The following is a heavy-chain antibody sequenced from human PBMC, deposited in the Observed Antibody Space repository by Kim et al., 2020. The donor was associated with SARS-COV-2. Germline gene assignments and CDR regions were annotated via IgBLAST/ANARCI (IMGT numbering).Heavy chain of an antibody. J-gene: IGHJ6*02. Sequence: QKFQGRVTMTRNTSISTAYMELSSLRSEDTAVYYCARVGNYAYYYYGMDVWGQGTTVTVSS. V-gene: IGHV1-8*01. CDR3: ARVGNYAYYYYGMDV. D-gene: IGHD1-7*01.